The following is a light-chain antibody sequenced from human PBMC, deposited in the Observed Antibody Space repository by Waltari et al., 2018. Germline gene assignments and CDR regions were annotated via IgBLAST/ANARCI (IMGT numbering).Light chain of an antibody. Sequence: QSALSQPPSVSGSSGRSITLSCTGSRCHVGSYNSVSWYQQRLGKAPKLMIFDVRKRPSGISNRFSGSKSGITASLTISGLQAEDEADYYCSSYSSSDSWVFGGGTTLIVL. V-gene: IGLV2-14*01. CDR2: DVR. CDR1: RCHVGSYNS. J-gene: IGLJ3*02. CDR3: SSYSSSDSWV.